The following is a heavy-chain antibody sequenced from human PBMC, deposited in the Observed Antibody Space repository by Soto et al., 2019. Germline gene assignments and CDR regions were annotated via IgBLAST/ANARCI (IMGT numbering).Heavy chain of an antibody. CDR1: GYSLTSDA. CDR3: ARTNDFWSGYLDAFDI. CDR2: INAGNGNT. V-gene: IGHV1-3*01. Sequence: RGSVKGSCKASGYSLTSDAMDWVRQATGQRLEWMGWINAGNGNTKYSQKFQGRVTITRDTSASTAYMELSSLRSEDTAVYYCARTNDFWSGYLDAFDIWGQGTMVTVSS. D-gene: IGHD3-3*01. J-gene: IGHJ3*02.